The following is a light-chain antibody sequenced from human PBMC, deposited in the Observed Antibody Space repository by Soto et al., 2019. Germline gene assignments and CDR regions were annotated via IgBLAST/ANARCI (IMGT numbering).Light chain of an antibody. Sequence: EIVMTQSPATLSVSPGERATLSCRASESVSRNLAWYQQKPGQAPRLLIYGASIRDTGIPVRFSGSGSGTDFTLTISSLEPEDFAVYFCLQRSSWPWTFGQGTKVEIK. CDR3: LQRSSWPWT. J-gene: IGKJ1*01. V-gene: IGKV3-11*01. CDR2: GAS. CDR1: ESVSRN.